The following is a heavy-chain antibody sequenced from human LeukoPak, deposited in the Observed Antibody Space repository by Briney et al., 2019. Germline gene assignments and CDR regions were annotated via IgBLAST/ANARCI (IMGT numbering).Heavy chain of an antibody. CDR2: ISSSGSSI. V-gene: IGHV3-48*03. CDR1: GFTFSSYE. D-gene: IGHD6-19*01. Sequence: GGSLRLSCAASGFTFSSYEMNWVRQAPGKGLEWVPYISSSGSSIYYADSVKGRFTISRDNSKNTLYLQMNSLRAEDTAVYYCAKVQWLVPTFDYWGQGTLVTVSS. CDR3: AKVQWLVPTFDY. J-gene: IGHJ4*02.